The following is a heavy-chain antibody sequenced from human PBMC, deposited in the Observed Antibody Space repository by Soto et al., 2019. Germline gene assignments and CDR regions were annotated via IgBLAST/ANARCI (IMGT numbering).Heavy chain of an antibody. J-gene: IGHJ3*02. CDR1: GGYISSGGYY. CDR2: IYYSGST. Sequence: SLTCTVSGGYISSGGYYWSWIRQHPGKGLEWIGCIYYSGSTYYNPSLKSRVTISVDTSKNQFSLKLSSVTAADTAVYYCARIAYYDSSGYYAEDAFDIWGQGTLVTVSS. CDR3: ARIAYYDSSGYYAEDAFDI. V-gene: IGHV4-31*03. D-gene: IGHD3-22*01.